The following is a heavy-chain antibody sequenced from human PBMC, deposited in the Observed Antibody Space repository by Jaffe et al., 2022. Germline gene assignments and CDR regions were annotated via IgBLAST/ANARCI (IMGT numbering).Heavy chain of an antibody. Sequence: EVQLVQSGAEVKKPGATVKISCKVSGYTFTDYYMHWVQQAPGKGLEWMGLVDPEDGETIYAEKFQGRVTITADTSTDTAYMELSSLRSEDTAVYYCATDSGPSGYAFAANLDYWGQGTLVTVSS. CDR1: GYTFTDYY. CDR3: ATDSGPSGYAFAANLDY. V-gene: IGHV1-69-2*01. J-gene: IGHJ4*02. D-gene: IGHD5-12*01. CDR2: VDPEDGET.